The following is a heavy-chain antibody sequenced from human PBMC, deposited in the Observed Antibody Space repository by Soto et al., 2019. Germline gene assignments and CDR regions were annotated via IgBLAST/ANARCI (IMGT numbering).Heavy chain of an antibody. D-gene: IGHD3-10*01. Sequence: SETLSLTCAVYGGSFSGYYWSWIRQPPGKGLEWIGEINHSGSTNYNPSLKSRVTISVDTSKNQFSLKLSSVTAADTAVYYCAREGTSYGSGSYTYWGQGTLVTVSS. CDR3: AREGTSYGSGSYTY. J-gene: IGHJ4*02. CDR2: INHSGST. CDR1: GGSFSGYY. V-gene: IGHV4-34*01.